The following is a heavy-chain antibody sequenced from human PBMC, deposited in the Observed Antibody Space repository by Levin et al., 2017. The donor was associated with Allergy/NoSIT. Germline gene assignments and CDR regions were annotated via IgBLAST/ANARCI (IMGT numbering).Heavy chain of an antibody. J-gene: IGHJ4*02. Sequence: KISCKASGGTFSSYAISWVRQAPGQGLEWMGGIIPIFGTANYAQKFQGRVTITADESTSTAYMELSSLRSEDTAVYYCARTLSSGWSGNDYWGQGTLVTVSS. CDR2: IIPIFGTA. D-gene: IGHD6-19*01. V-gene: IGHV1-69*01. CDR1: GGTFSSYA. CDR3: ARTLSSGWSGNDY.